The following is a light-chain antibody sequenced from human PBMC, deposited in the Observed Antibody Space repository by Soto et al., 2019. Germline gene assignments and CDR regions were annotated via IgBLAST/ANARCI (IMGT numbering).Light chain of an antibody. CDR2: WAS. CDR1: QSVLYSSNNKNY. CDR3: QQYYSTFPILT. V-gene: IGKV4-1*01. J-gene: IGKJ3*01. Sequence: DIVMTQSPDSLAVSLGERATINCKSSQSVLYSSNNKNYLTWYQQKPGQPPKLLIYWASTRESGVPDRFSGSGAGTDFTLTISSLQAEDVAVYYCQQYYSTFPILTFGPGTKGDIK.